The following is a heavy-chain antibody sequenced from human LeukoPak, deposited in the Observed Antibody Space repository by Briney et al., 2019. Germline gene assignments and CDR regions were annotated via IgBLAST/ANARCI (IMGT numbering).Heavy chain of an antibody. Sequence: PGGSLRLSCAASGFTVSGIYMSWVRQAPGKGLEWVSVIYRDGATDYTDSVKGRFTISRDNSKNTLYLQMNSLSAEDTAVYYCARVRGDFYFDYWGQGTLVTVSS. CDR2: IYRDGAT. J-gene: IGHJ4*02. D-gene: IGHD3-16*01. CDR3: ARVRGDFYFDY. V-gene: IGHV3-53*01. CDR1: GFTVSGIY.